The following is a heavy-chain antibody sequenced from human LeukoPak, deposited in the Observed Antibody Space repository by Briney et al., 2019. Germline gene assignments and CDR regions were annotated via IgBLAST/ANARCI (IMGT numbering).Heavy chain of an antibody. Sequence: SGPTLVKPTQTLTLTCTFSGFSLSTRGVGVGWIRQPPGKALEWLALIYWDDDKRYSPSLKTRLTISKGTSKNQVVLTMTNMDPVDTATYYCARTTMVAAAGSKGWFDPWGQGTLVTVSS. CDR2: IYWDDDK. V-gene: IGHV2-5*02. J-gene: IGHJ5*02. D-gene: IGHD6-13*01. CDR3: ARTTMVAAAGSKGWFDP. CDR1: GFSLSTRGVG.